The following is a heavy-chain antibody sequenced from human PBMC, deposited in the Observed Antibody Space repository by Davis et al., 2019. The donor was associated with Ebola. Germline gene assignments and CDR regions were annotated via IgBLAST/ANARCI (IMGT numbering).Heavy chain of an antibody. J-gene: IGHJ3*02. CDR3: ARVRRNYGDYLNDDFDI. Sequence: PSETLSLTCTVSGVSISRHYWSWIRQPPGKRLEWIGSIYYTGSAYYNSSLTSRATISVDTSKNQFSLKLTSVTAADTAMYYCARVRRNYGDYLNDDFDIWGQGTMVTVSS. D-gene: IGHD4-17*01. CDR2: IYYTGSA. V-gene: IGHV4-59*11. CDR1: GVSISRHY.